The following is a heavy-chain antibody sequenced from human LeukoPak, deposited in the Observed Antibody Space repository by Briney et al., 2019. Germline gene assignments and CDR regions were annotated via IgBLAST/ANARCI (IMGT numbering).Heavy chain of an antibody. CDR2: IYYSGST. CDR3: ARRNDFGI. V-gene: IGHV4-59*08. CDR1: GGTISGDH. J-gene: IGHJ3*02. Sequence: SETLSLTCTVSGGTISGDHWNWIRQPPGKGLEWIEYIYYSGSTNYNPSLKSRVTISTDTSKNQFPLKLTSVTAADTAVYYCARRNDFGIWGQGTMVTVSS.